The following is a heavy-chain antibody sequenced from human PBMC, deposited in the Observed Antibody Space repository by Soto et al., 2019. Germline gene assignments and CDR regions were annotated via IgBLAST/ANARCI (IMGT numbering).Heavy chain of an antibody. V-gene: IGHV3-23*01. CDR2: ISGSGGTT. J-gene: IGHJ4*02. D-gene: IGHD4-17*01. Sequence: PGGSLRLSCATSGFILSDCAMNWVRQAPGKGLEWVSVISGSGGTTHYADSVKGRFIISRDNSKNTLYLQMHSLRVEDTALYYCAKGLGVSADYGGLPDFWGQGTLVTVSS. CDR1: GFILSDCA. CDR3: AKGLGVSADYGGLPDF.